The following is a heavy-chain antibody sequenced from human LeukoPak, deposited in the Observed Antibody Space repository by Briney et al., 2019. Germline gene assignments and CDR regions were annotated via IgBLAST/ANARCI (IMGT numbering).Heavy chain of an antibody. D-gene: IGHD3-3*01. Sequence: GGSLRLSCAASGFTFSSYWMSWVRQAPGKGLEWVANIKQDGSEKYYVDSVKGRFTISRDNAKNSLYLQMNSLRAEDTAVYYWARAAGGVLEGLLFGYWGQGTLVTVSS. CDR2: IKQDGSEK. V-gene: IGHV3-7*03. CDR3: ARAAGGVLEGLLFGY. J-gene: IGHJ4*02. CDR1: GFTFSSYW.